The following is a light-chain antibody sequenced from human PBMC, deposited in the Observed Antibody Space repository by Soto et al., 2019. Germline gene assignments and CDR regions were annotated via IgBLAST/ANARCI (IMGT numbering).Light chain of an antibody. V-gene: IGLV2-14*03. CDR2: DVH. J-gene: IGLJ1*01. CDR3: SSYTASTPFYD. Sequence: QSALTQPASVSGSPGQAITISCTGARTDVDGHDYVSWYQQHPGQAPKLIIFDVHNRPSGGSSRFSGSKSGDTASLTISGLRAEDAGDYYCSSYTASTPFYDFGTGTKLTVL. CDR1: RTDVDGHDY.